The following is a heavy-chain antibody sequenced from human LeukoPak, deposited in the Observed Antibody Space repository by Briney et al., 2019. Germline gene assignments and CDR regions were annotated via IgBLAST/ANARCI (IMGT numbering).Heavy chain of an antibody. D-gene: IGHD3-22*01. CDR2: ISGSGGST. CDR1: GFTFSSYA. V-gene: IGHV3-23*01. CDR3: AKDSYYYDSSGYYYAFDY. Sequence: GGSLRLSCAASGFTFSSYAMSWVRQAPGKGLEWVSAISGSGGSTYYADSVKGRFTIPRDNSKNTLYLQMNSLRAEDTAVYYCAKDSYYYDSSGYYYAFDYWGQGTLVTVSS. J-gene: IGHJ4*02.